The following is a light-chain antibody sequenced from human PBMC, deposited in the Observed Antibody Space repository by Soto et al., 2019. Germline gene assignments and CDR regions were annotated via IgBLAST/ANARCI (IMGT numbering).Light chain of an antibody. V-gene: IGLV1-44*01. CDR1: SSNIGSNN. J-gene: IGLJ1*01. CDR2: SNN. CDR3: ASWDDRLNAYV. Sequence: QSVLTHPPSASGTPVQRVTISCSGSSSNIGSNNVNWYQQLPGTAPKFLFYSNNLRPSGVPDRVSGSKSGTSASLAISGLQSEDEADYYCASWDDRLNAYVFGTGTKLTVL.